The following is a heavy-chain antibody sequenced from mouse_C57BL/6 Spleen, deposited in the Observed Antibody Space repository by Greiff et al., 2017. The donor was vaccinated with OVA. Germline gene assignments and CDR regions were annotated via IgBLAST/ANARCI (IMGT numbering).Heavy chain of an antibody. D-gene: IGHD3-2*02. CDR3: ARHETAQATSFAY. V-gene: IGHV5-6*01. Sequence: EVKVVESGGDLVKPGGSLKLSCAASGFTFSSYGMSWVRQTPDKRLEWVATISSGGGYTYYPDSVKGRFTISRDNAKNTLYLQMSSLKSEDTAMYYCARHETAQATSFAYWGQGTLVTVSA. CDR2: ISSGGGYT. J-gene: IGHJ3*01. CDR1: GFTFSSYG.